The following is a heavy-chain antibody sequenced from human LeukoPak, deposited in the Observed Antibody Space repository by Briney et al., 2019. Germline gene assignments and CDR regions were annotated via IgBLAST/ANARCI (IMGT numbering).Heavy chain of an antibody. J-gene: IGHJ3*02. CDR2: INWKGGST. CDR3: SKGGNYAFDI. CDR1: GFTFDDYG. Sequence: TGGSLRLSCAASGFTFDDYGMSWVRQAPGKGLEWVSGINWKGGSTGYADSVKGRFTISGDNAKNSLYLQMNSLRAEDTALYYCSKGGNYAFDIWGQGTMVTVSS. V-gene: IGHV3-20*04. D-gene: IGHD4-23*01.